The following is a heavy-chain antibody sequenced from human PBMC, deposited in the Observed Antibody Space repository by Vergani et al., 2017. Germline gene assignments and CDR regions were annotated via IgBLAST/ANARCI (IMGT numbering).Heavy chain of an antibody. CDR2: IKSDGRT. CDR1: GFRVTTYY. J-gene: IGHJ4*01. V-gene: IGHV3-66*02. Sequence: QLVESGGGLAQPGGSLRVSCSASGFRVTTYYMSWVRQAPGKGLEWVSVIKSDGRTSYAESARGRFTISRDTSRNAVYLQMNILRVEDTGVYYCTRSECSGTTCYGHYFDLWGHGILVTVSS. CDR3: TRSECSGTTCYGHYFDL. D-gene: IGHD2-15*01.